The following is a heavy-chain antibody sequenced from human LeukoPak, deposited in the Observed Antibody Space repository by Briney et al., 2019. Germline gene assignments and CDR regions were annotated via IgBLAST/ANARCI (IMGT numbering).Heavy chain of an antibody. J-gene: IGHJ6*02. Sequence: SETLSLTCTVSGGSISSYYWSWIRQPPGKGLEWIGYIYYSGSTNYNPSLKSRVTISVDTSKNQFSLKLSSVTAADTAVYYCARATLVRGVIYGVDVWGQGTTVTVSS. V-gene: IGHV4-59*01. D-gene: IGHD3-10*01. CDR3: ARATLVRGVIYGVDV. CDR2: IYYSGST. CDR1: GGSISSYY.